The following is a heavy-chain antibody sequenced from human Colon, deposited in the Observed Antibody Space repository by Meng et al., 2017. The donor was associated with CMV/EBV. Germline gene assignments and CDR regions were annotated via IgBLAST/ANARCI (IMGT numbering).Heavy chain of an antibody. Sequence: CKASGYTFTSYGISWVRQATGQGLEWMGWISAYNGNTNYAQKLQGRVTMTTDTSTSTAYMELRSLRSDDTAVYYCARVGYSNPFFDYWGQGTLVTVSS. CDR3: ARVGYSNPFFDY. V-gene: IGHV1-18*01. CDR2: ISAYNGNT. D-gene: IGHD6-13*01. CDR1: GYTFTSYG. J-gene: IGHJ4*02.